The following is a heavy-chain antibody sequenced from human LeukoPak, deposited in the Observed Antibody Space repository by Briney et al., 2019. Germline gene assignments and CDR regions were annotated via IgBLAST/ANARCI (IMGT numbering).Heavy chain of an antibody. D-gene: IGHD2-2*01. CDR2: ISSSSSYI. Sequence: KTGGSLRLSCAASGFTFSSYSMNWVRQAPGKGLEWVSSISSSSSYIYYADSVKGRFTISRDNAKNSLYLQMNSLRAEDTAVYYCARGPPLYCSSTSCLVDSADYYYMDVWGKGTTVTVSS. V-gene: IGHV3-21*01. CDR3: ARGPPLYCSSTSCLVDSADYYYMDV. CDR1: GFTFSSYS. J-gene: IGHJ6*03.